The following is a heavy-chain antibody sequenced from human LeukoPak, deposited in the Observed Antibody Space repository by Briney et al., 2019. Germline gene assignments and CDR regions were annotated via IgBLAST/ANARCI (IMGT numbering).Heavy chain of an antibody. Sequence: PGGSLRLSCAASGFTFSSYGMHWVRQAPGKGLEWAAVIWYDGSNKYYADSVKGRFTISRDNSKNTLYLQMNSLRAEDTAVYYCAREAPIFGVAPNWFDPWGQGTLVTVSS. J-gene: IGHJ5*02. D-gene: IGHD3-3*01. CDR3: AREAPIFGVAPNWFDP. V-gene: IGHV3-33*01. CDR1: GFTFSSYG. CDR2: IWYDGSNK.